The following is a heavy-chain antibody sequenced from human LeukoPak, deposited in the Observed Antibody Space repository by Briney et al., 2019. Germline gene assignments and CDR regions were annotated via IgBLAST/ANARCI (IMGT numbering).Heavy chain of an antibody. CDR3: AHRRDSSGYHYRWWFAP. V-gene: IGHV2-5*02. D-gene: IGHD3-22*01. CDR1: GFSLTTSGVG. CDR2: INWDDQK. J-gene: IGHJ5*02. Sequence: SGPTLVHPTQTLTLTFTFSGFSLTTSGVGVGWIRQPPGKALEWLALINWDDQKVYSPSLQSRLSITKDTSKNQVVLTMTNVDPVDTATYYCAHRRDSSGYHYRWWFAPWGQGTLVTVSS.